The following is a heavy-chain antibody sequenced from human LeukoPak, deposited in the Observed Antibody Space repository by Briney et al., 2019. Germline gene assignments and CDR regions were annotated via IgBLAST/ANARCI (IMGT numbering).Heavy chain of an antibody. CDR1: GYTLTELS. J-gene: IGHJ5*02. CDR3: ATIAARWGHNWFDP. D-gene: IGHD6-6*01. Sequence: GASVKVSFKVSGYTLTELSMHWVRQAPGKGLEWMGGFDPEDGETIYAQKFQGRVTMTEDTSTVTAYMELSSLRSEDTAVYYCATIAARWGHNWFDPWGQGTLVTVSS. V-gene: IGHV1-24*01. CDR2: FDPEDGET.